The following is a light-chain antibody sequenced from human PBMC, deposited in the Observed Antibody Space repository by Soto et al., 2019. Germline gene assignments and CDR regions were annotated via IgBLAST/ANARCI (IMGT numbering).Light chain of an antibody. CDR2: DES. CDR1: QGISQGISTY. CDR3: QQYNSQST. J-gene: IGKJ1*01. V-gene: IGKV1-9*01. Sequence: DIHLTQSPSFVSASVLDIVAVTVLASQGISQGISTYLAWYQQKPGKAPKLLIYDESTLQSGVPSRFRGSGSGTEFTLTITSLQPDDFATYYCQQYNSQSTFGQGTKVDI.